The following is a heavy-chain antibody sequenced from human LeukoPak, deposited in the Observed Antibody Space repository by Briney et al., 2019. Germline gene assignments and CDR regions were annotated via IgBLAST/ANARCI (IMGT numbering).Heavy chain of an antibody. CDR1: GGSISSSSYY. D-gene: IGHD6-13*01. CDR2: ICYSGST. J-gene: IGHJ6*02. Sequence: PSETLSLTCTVSGGSISSSSYYWGWIRQPPGKGLEWIGSICYSGSTYYNPSLKSRVTISVDTSKNQFSLKLSSVTAADTAVYYCASGRQQLDYGMDVWGQGTTVTVSS. CDR3: ASGRQQLDYGMDV. V-gene: IGHV4-39*07.